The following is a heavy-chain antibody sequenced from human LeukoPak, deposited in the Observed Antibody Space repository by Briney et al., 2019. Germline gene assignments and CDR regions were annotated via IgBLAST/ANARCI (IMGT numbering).Heavy chain of an antibody. CDR3: AIPWGSGWYFDL. CDR2: INPKSGGT. V-gene: IGHV1-2*02. Sequence: GASVKVSCKASGYTFIGHYLHWVRQAPGQGLEWLGWINPKSGGTNYARDFQGGVTMNRDTSITPASMELSSLRSDDTAMYYCAIPWGSGWYFDLWGRGTQVTVSS. J-gene: IGHJ2*01. D-gene: IGHD7-27*01. CDR1: GYTFIGHY.